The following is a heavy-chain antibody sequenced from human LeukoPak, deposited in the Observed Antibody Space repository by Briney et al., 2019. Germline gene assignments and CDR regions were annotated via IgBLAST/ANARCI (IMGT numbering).Heavy chain of an antibody. CDR1: GFTFSSYA. V-gene: IGHV3-23*01. D-gene: IGHD6-19*01. Sequence: GGSLRLSCAASGFTFSSYAMSWVRQAPGKGLGWVSAISGSGGSTYYADSVKGRFTISRDDSKNTLYLQMNSLRAEDTAVYYCAKEIYSSGWSLRDYWGQGTLVTVSS. CDR2: ISGSGGST. CDR3: AKEIYSSGWSLRDY. J-gene: IGHJ4*02.